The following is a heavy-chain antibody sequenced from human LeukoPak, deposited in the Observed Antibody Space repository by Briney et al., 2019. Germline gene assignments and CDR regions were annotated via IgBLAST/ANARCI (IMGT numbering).Heavy chain of an antibody. V-gene: IGHV4-34*01. D-gene: IGHD2-8*01. J-gene: IGHJ5*01. CDR3: ARGPVALPNDRLNFLFDF. Sequence: PSETLSLTCAVYGASFNTYYWTWIRQSPDKGLEWIGEVNHDGDTNVNPSLRSRVVMSVDASKNQFSLKLTSVTATDTAVYFSARGPVALPNDRLNFLFDFWGQGTLVTVSS. CDR2: VNHDGDT. CDR1: GASFNTYY.